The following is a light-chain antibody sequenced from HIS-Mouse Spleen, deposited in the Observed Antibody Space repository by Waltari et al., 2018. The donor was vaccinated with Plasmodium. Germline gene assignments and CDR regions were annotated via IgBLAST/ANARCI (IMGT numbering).Light chain of an antibody. V-gene: IGLV3-10*01. CDR3: YSTDSSGNHRV. CDR2: EDS. J-gene: IGLJ3*02. Sequence: SYELTQPPSVSVSPGQTARITCSGDALPKKYAYWYQQKSGQAPVLVTYEDSNRPSGIPGRLSGSSSGTMATLTISGAQVEDEADYYCYSTDSSGNHRVFGGGTKLTVL. CDR1: ALPKKY.